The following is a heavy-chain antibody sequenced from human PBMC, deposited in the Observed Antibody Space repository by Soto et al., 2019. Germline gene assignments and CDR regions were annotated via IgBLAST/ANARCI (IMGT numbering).Heavy chain of an antibody. CDR3: ARTQYYYDSSGYYYFDY. D-gene: IGHD3-22*01. CDR2: IYHSGST. V-gene: IGHV4-4*02. J-gene: IGHJ4*02. CDR1: GGSISSSNW. Sequence: SETLSLTCAVSGGSISSSNWWSWVRQPPGKGLEWIGEIYHSGSTNYNPSLKSRVTISVDKSKNQFSLKLSSVTAADTAVYYCARTQYYYDSSGYYYFDYWGQGTLVTVSS.